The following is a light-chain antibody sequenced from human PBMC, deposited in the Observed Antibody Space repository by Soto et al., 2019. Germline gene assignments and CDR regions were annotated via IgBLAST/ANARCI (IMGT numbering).Light chain of an antibody. CDR2: GAS. CDR3: QQFNNWPPWT. J-gene: IGKJ1*01. Sequence: IVLTQSPATLSLYPGERATLSCRASQSFSSYLAWYQQKPGQAPRLLIYGASTRATGIPARFSGSGSGTEFTLTISSLQSEDFAVYYCQQFNNWPPWTFGQGTKVDIK. CDR1: QSFSSY. V-gene: IGKV3-15*01.